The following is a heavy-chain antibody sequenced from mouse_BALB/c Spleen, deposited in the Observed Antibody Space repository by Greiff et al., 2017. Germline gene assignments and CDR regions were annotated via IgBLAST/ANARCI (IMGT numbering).Heavy chain of an antibody. CDR3: AFDGYYGFPFAY. V-gene: IGHV14-3*02. Sequence: EVQLQQSGAELVKPGASVKLSCTASGFNIKDTYMHWVKQRPEQGLEWIGRIDPANGNTKYDPKFQGKATITADTSSNTAYLQLSSLTSEDTAVYYCAFDGYYGFPFAYLGQGTLVTVSA. D-gene: IGHD2-3*01. CDR2: IDPANGNT. CDR1: GFNIKDTY. J-gene: IGHJ3*01.